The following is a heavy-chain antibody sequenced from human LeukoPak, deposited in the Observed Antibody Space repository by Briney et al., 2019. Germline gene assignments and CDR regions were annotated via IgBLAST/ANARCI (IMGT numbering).Heavy chain of an antibody. CDR1: GYSISSGYY. CDR2: IYHSGST. CDR3: ARAYSSGWYLRWYFDL. D-gene: IGHD6-19*01. V-gene: IGHV4-38-2*02. Sequence: SETLSLTCTVSGYSISSGYYWGWIRQPPGKGLEWIGSIYHSGSTYYNPSLKSRVTISVDTSKNQFSLKLSSVTAADTAVYYCARAYSSGWYLRWYFDLWGRGTLVTVSS. J-gene: IGHJ2*01.